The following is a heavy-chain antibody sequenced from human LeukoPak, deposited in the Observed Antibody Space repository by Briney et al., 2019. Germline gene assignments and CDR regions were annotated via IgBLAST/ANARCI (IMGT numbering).Heavy chain of an antibody. D-gene: IGHD6-19*01. V-gene: IGHV4-4*07. CDR3: VRGTKGTGWYDFEY. J-gene: IGHJ4*02. CDR1: GGSISSYY. CDR2: IYISAST. Sequence: SETLSLTCAVSGGSISSYYWSWIRQPAGKGLEWVGRIYISASTNYNPSLKSRVTMSVDTSKNQFSLTLSSVTAADTALYYCVRGTKGTGWYDFEYWGQGTLVTVSS.